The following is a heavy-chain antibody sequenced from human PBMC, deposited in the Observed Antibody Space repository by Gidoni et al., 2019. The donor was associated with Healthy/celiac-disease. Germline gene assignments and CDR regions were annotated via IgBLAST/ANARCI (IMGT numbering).Heavy chain of an antibody. D-gene: IGHD3-10*01. CDR1: GFPFSDYY. CDR2: ISSSSSYT. V-gene: IGHV3-11*06. Sequence: QVQLVESGGGLVKPGGSLRLSCAASGFPFSDYYMSWIRHAPGKGLEWVSYISSSSSYTNYADSVKGRFTISRDNAKNSLYLQMSSLRAEDTAVYYCARGALASVRSRGWFDPWGQGTLVTVSS. CDR3: ARGALASVRSRGWFDP. J-gene: IGHJ5*02.